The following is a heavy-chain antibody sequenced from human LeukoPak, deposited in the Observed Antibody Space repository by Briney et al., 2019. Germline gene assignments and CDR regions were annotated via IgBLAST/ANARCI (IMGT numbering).Heavy chain of an antibody. CDR3: ARDQESGVQLWLEDY. D-gene: IGHD5-18*01. CDR2: ISSSSSYI. V-gene: IGHV3-21*01. CDR1: GFTFSSYS. Sequence: GGSLRLSCAASGFTFSSYSMNWVRQAPGKGLEWVSSISSSSSYIYYADSVKGRFTISRDNAKSSLYLQMNSLRAEDTAVYYCARDQESGVQLWLEDYWGQGTLVTVSS. J-gene: IGHJ4*02.